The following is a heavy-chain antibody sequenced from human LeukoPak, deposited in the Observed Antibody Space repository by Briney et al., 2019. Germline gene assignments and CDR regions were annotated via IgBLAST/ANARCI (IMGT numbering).Heavy chain of an antibody. V-gene: IGHV4-39*07. J-gene: IGHJ3*02. CDR3: ARAPEAYCGGDCSDVFDI. Sequence: SETLSLTCIVSGGSISSSSYYWGWIRQPPGKGLEWIGSIYYSGGTFYNPSLKSRVTLSVDTSKNQFSLKLSSVTAADTAVYYCARAPEAYCGGDCSDVFDIWGQGTMVTVSS. CDR1: GGSISSSSYY. CDR2: IYYSGGT. D-gene: IGHD2-21*02.